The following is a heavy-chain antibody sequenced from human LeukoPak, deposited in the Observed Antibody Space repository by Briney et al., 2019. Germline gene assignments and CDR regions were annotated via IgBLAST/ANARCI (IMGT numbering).Heavy chain of an antibody. Sequence: ASVKVSCKVSGYTLTELSMHWVRQAPGKGLEWMGGFDPEDGETIYAQKFQGRVTMTEDTSTDTAYMELSSLRSEDTAVYYFATDIYSIGGTWFDPWGQGTLVTVSS. D-gene: IGHD4-11*01. J-gene: IGHJ5*02. CDR1: GYTLTELS. CDR3: ATDIYSIGGTWFDP. CDR2: FDPEDGET. V-gene: IGHV1-24*01.